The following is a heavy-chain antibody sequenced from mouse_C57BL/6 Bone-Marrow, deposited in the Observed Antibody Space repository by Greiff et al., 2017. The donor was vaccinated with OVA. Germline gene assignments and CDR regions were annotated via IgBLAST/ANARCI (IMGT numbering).Heavy chain of an antibody. V-gene: IGHV1-59*01. CDR1: GYTFTSYW. Sequence: QVQLQQPGAELVRPGTSVKLSCKASGYTFTSYWMHWVKQRPGQGLEWIGVIDPSDSYTNYNQKFKGKATLTVDTSSSPAYMQLSSLTSEDSAVYYCARWLLKTYWYFDVWGTGTTVTVSS. CDR2: IDPSDSYT. J-gene: IGHJ1*03. D-gene: IGHD2-3*01. CDR3: ARWLLKTYWYFDV.